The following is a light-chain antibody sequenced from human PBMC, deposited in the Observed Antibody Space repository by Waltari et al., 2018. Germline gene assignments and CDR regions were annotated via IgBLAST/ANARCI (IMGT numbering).Light chain of an antibody. V-gene: IGKV3-15*01. Sequence: EIVMTQSPATLSVSPGERATLSCRASQSVSSNLAWYQQHPGQAPRLLIFAASNRASGFPASFTCSGSVTEFTLAISSLQSEDFADYYCQQSDNWPPYTFGQGTKLELK. CDR1: QSVSSN. J-gene: IGKJ2*01. CDR3: QQSDNWPPYT. CDR2: AAS.